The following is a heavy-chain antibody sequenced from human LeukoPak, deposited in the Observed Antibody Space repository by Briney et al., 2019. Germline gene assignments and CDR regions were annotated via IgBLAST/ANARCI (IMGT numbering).Heavy chain of an antibody. CDR2: ISSSSSTI. D-gene: IGHD3-16*02. CDR3: ARDQHLSASDAFDI. V-gene: IGHV3-48*01. Sequence: GGSLRLSCAACGFTFSSYSMNWVRQAPGKGLEWVSYISSSSSTIYYADSVKGRFTISRDNAKNSLYLQMNSLRAEDTAVYYCARDQHLSASDAFDIWGQGTMVTVSS. CDR1: GFTFSSYS. J-gene: IGHJ3*02.